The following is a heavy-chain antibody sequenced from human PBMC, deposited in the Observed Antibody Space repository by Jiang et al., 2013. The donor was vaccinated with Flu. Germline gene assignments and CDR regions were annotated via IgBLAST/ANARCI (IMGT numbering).Heavy chain of an antibody. CDR1: YY. Sequence: YYMHWVRQAPGQGLEWMGIINPSGGSTSYAQKFQGRVTMTRDTSTSTVYMELSSQRSEDTAVYYCARAGNYYYDSSGVSGVWGQGTLVTVSS. V-gene: IGHV1-46*01. CDR2: INPSGGST. CDR3: ARAGNYYYDSSGVSGV. D-gene: IGHD3-22*01. J-gene: IGHJ4*02.